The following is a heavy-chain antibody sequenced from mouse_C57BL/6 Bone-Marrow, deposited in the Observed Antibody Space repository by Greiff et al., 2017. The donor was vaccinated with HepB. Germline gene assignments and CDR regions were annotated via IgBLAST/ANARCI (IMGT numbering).Heavy chain of an antibody. CDR3: ARYYYGSSYWYFDV. V-gene: IGHV7-1*01. CDR2: SRNKANDYTT. D-gene: IGHD1-1*01. CDR1: GFTFSDFY. J-gene: IGHJ1*03. Sequence: EVKLMESGGGLVQSGRSLRLSCATSGFTFSDFYMEWVRQAPGKGLEWIAASRNKANDYTTEYSASVKGRFIVSRDTSQSILYLQMNALRAEDSATYYCARYYYGSSYWYFDVWGTGTTVTVSS.